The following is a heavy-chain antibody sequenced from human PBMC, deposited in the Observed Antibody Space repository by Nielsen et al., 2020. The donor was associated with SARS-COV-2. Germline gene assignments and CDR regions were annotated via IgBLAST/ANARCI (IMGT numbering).Heavy chain of an antibody. CDR2: IGQGGTPI. CDR3: ARGSTREYNNGWTLDN. D-gene: IGHD5-18*01. J-gene: IGHJ4*02. CDR1: GFPFSDFY. V-gene: IGHV3-11*04. Sequence: GGSLRLSCAASGFPFSDFYMSWIRQAPGKGLEWLSYIGQGGTPIYYADSVKGRFTISRDNAKNSLYLQMNSLRAEDTAVYYCARGSTREYNNGWTLDNWGQGTLLTVSS.